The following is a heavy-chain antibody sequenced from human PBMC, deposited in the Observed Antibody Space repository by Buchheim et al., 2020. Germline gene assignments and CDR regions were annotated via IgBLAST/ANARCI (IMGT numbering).Heavy chain of an antibody. V-gene: IGHV4-61*02. J-gene: IGHJ4*02. D-gene: IGHD3-22*01. CDR3: ARASGSYYDSSGYYREIQYYFDY. CDR1: GDSISSGSYY. CDR2: IYTSGST. Sequence: QVQLQESGPGLVKPSQTLSLTCTVSGDSISSGSYYWSWIRQPAGKGLEWIGRIYTSGSTTYSPSLKRRVTISVDTSKNHFSLKLRSVTAADTAVYYCARASGSYYDSSGYYREIQYYFDYWGQGTL.